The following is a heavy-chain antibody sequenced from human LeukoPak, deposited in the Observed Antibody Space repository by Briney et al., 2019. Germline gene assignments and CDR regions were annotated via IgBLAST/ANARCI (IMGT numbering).Heavy chain of an antibody. CDR3: ARGGSYYYGSGSYPNWFDP. CDR2: INHSGST. V-gene: IGHV4-34*01. Sequence: SETLSLTCAVYGGSFSGYYWSWIRQPPGKGLEWIGEINHSGSTNYNPSLKSRVTISVDTSKNQFSLKLSSVTAADTAVYYCARGGSYYYGSGSYPNWFDPWGQGTLVTVSS. J-gene: IGHJ5*02. D-gene: IGHD3-10*01. CDR1: GGSFSGYY.